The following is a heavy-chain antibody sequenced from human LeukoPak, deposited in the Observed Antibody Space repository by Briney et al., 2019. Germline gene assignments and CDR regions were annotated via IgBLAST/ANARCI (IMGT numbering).Heavy chain of an antibody. CDR2: ISSSSSYI. V-gene: IGHV3-21*01. CDR3: ARAIVATNIDY. Sequence: PGGSLRLSCAASGFTFSSYDMHWVRQAPGKGLEWVSSISSSSSYIYYADSVKGRFTISRDNAKNSLYLQMNSLRAEDTAVYYCARAIVATNIDYWGQGTLVTVSS. J-gene: IGHJ4*02. CDR1: GFTFSSYD. D-gene: IGHD5-12*01.